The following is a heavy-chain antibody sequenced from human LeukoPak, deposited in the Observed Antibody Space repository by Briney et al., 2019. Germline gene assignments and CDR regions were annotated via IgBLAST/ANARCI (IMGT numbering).Heavy chain of an antibody. J-gene: IGHJ4*02. CDR2: INPNSGGT. CDR1: GYTFTGYY. Sequence: ASVNVSYKASGYTFTGYYMHWVRQAPGQGLEWMGWINPNSGGTNYAQKFQGRLTMTRDTSISTAYMELSRLRSDDTAVYYCARGEVPPHYFDSWGQGTLVTVSS. CDR3: ARGEVPPHYFDS. V-gene: IGHV1-2*02.